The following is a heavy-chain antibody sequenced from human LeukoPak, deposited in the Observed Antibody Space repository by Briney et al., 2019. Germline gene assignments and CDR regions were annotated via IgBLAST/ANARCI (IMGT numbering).Heavy chain of an antibody. D-gene: IGHD6-13*01. V-gene: IGHV3-23*01. CDR2: ISGSGGST. Sequence: GGSLRLSCAASGFTFSTYGMHWVRQAPGKGLEWVSAISGSGGSTYYADSVKGRFTIYRDNSKNTLYLQMNSLRAEDTAVYYCAKEGIAESDYWGQGTLVTVSS. J-gene: IGHJ4*02. CDR3: AKEGIAESDY. CDR1: GFTFSTYG.